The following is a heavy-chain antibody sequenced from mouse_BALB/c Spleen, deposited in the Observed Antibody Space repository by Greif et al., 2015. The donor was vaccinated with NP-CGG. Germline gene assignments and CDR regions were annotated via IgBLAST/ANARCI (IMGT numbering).Heavy chain of an antibody. V-gene: IGHV7-3*02. Sequence: EVKLMESGGGLVRPGGSLRLSCATSGFTFTDYYMSWVRQPPGKALEWLGFIRNKANGYTTEYSASVKGRFTISRDNSQSILYLQMNTLRAEDSATYYCARDGSYYFDYWGQGTTLTVSS. CDR2: IRNKANGYTT. J-gene: IGHJ2*01. CDR3: ARDGSYYFDY. CDR1: GFTFTDYY.